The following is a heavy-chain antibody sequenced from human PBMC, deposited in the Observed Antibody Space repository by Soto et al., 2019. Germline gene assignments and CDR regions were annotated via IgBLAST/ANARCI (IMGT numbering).Heavy chain of an antibody. V-gene: IGHV4-30-4*01. J-gene: IGHJ5*02. Sequence: SEALSLTCSVSGASIAGGSYYWSWVRQPPGKGLEWIGYIPSRGRPFYNPSLTSRGTISADSSKNQLSLQLTSVTAADTAVYYCVRDQYSGYDFALWGQGNLVTVSS. CDR3: VRDQYSGYDFAL. CDR2: IPSRGRP. D-gene: IGHD5-12*01. CDR1: GASIAGGSYY.